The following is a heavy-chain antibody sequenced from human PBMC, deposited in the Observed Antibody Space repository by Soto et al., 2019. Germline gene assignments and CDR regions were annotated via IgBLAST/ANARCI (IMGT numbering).Heavy chain of an antibody. CDR1: GFTFSNYA. Sequence: HPGGSLRLSCVGSGFTFSNYAISWVRQAPGKGLQWVSGISESGGSTHYADSVRGRFAISRDNSKNTVYLQMNSLRAEDTAIYYCAKDLVAAAASWGQGTLVTVSS. J-gene: IGHJ5*02. CDR3: AKDLVAAAAS. CDR2: ISESGGST. V-gene: IGHV3-23*01. D-gene: IGHD6-13*01.